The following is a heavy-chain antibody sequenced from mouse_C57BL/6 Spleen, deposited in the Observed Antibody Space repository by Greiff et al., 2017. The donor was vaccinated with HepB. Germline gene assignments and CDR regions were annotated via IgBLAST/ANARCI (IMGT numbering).Heavy chain of an antibody. J-gene: IGHJ2*01. Sequence: EVKVEESGGGLVQPGGSMKLSCVASGFTFSNYWMNWVRQSPEKGLEWVAQIRLKSDNYATHYAESVKGRFTISRDDSKSSVYLQMNNLRAEDTGIYYCTDYYYGSSPFDYWGQGTTLTVSS. CDR1: GFTFSNYW. CDR3: TDYYYGSSPFDY. D-gene: IGHD1-1*01. CDR2: IRLKSDNYAT. V-gene: IGHV6-3*01.